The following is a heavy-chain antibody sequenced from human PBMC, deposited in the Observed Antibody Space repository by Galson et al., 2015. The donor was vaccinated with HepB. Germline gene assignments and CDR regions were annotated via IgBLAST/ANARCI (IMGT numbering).Heavy chain of an antibody. Sequence: ASGYRFTSYGISWVRPAPGQGLEWMGWISPYTGNTDFAQKFQGRLTMNTDTSTFTADMELRNLKSDDTAIYYCTRSGRQQLGGGIYYFGLDVWGQGTTVTVSS. J-gene: IGHJ6*02. CDR1: GYRFTSYG. V-gene: IGHV1-18*04. CDR3: TRSGRQQLGGGIYYFGLDV. D-gene: IGHD6-13*01. CDR2: ISPYTGNT.